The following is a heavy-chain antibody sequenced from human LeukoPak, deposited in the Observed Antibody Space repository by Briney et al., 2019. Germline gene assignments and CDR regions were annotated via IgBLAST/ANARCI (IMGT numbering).Heavy chain of an antibody. D-gene: IGHD6-6*01. CDR1: GGSISSYY. V-gene: IGHV4-59*08. CDR3: ARGYRSSEYYFDY. Sequence: SETLSLTCTVPGGSISSYYWSWIRQPPGKGLEWIGYIYYSGSTNYNPSLKSRVTISVDTSKNQFSLKLSSVTAADTAVYYCARGYRSSEYYFDYWGQGTLVTVST. J-gene: IGHJ4*02. CDR2: IYYSGST.